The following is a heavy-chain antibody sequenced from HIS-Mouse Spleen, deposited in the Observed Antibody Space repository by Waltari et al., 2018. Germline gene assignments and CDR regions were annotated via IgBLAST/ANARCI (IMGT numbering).Heavy chain of an antibody. D-gene: IGHD7-27*01. CDR2: IKQDGSEK. V-gene: IGHV3-7*01. J-gene: IGHJ4*02. Sequence: EVQLVESGGGLVQPGGSLRLSCAASVFTFSSYWMSWVRQAPGKGLEWVANIKQDGSEKYYVDSVKGRFTISRDNAKNSLYLQMNSLRAEDTAVYYCARDGGTGDFDYWGQGTLVTVSS. CDR1: VFTFSSYW. CDR3: ARDGGTGDFDY.